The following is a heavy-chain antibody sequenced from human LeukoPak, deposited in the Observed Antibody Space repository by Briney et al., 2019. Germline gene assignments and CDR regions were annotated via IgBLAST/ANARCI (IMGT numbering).Heavy chain of an antibody. CDR2: IIPIFGTA. J-gene: IGHJ4*02. CDR3: ARAGIAAAGTLDY. D-gene: IGHD6-13*01. V-gene: IGHV1-69*13. Sequence: ASVKVSCKASGGTFSSYAISWVRQAPGQGLEGTGGIIPIFGTANYAQKFQGRVTITADESTSTAYMELSSLRSEDTAVYYCARAGIAAAGTLDYWGQGTLVTVSS. CDR1: GGTFSSYA.